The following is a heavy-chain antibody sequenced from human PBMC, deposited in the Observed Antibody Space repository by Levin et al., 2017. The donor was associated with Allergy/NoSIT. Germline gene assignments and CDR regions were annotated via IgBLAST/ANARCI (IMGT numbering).Heavy chain of an antibody. V-gene: IGHV4-59*01. CDR1: GASTSSYY. D-gene: IGHD2-15*01. Sequence: SETLSLTCIVSGASTSSYYWNWIRQPPGKGLEWIGYMFHSGYTSYNPSLKSRVTISVDTSKNQFSLKLYSVTAADTAVYYCARLQPTFCSGGTCYEPATFPVIDSWGQGTLVTVSS. J-gene: IGHJ4*02. CDR2: MFHSGYT. CDR3: ARLQPTFCSGGTCYEPATFPVIDS.